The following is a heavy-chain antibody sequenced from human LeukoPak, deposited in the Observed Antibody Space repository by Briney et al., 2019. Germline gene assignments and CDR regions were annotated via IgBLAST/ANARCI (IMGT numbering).Heavy chain of an antibody. Sequence: SGGSLRLSCAASGFTFSSYAMSWVRQAPGKGLEWVAVISYDGSNKYYADSVKGRFTISRDNSKNTLYLQMNSLRAEDTAVYYCAKGLGTGTVLAYWGQGTLVPVSS. J-gene: IGHJ4*02. V-gene: IGHV3-30*18. D-gene: IGHD1-1*01. CDR3: AKGLGTGTVLAY. CDR2: ISYDGSNK. CDR1: GFTFSSYA.